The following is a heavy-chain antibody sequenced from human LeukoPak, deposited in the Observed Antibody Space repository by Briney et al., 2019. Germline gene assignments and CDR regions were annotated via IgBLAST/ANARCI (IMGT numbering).Heavy chain of an antibody. CDR3: AKYIVGNSDSY. J-gene: IGHJ4*02. D-gene: IGHD1-26*01. V-gene: IGHV3-23*01. CDR1: GFTFSSYA. Sequence: GGSLRLSCAASGFTFSSYAMSWVRQAPGKGLEWVSTIAGSGATTYYADSVKGRFTISRDNSKNTLYLQMNSLRAEDTAVYYCAKYIVGNSDSYWGQGTLVTVSS. CDR2: IAGSGATT.